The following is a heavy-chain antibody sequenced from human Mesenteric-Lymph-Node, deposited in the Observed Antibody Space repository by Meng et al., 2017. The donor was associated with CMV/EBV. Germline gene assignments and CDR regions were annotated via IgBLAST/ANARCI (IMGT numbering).Heavy chain of an antibody. Sequence: GGSLRLSCAGSGFTFSSYAVSWVRQAPGKGLEWVSVMGAGGSSYYADSVKGRFTVSRDNSKNTVYLQMNSLRDEDTAVYYCAKGDGYRYYSAIDYWGQGTLVTVSS. J-gene: IGHJ4*02. CDR1: GFTFSSYA. CDR2: MGAGGSS. V-gene: IGHV3-23*01. D-gene: IGHD2/OR15-2a*01. CDR3: AKGDGYRYYSAIDY.